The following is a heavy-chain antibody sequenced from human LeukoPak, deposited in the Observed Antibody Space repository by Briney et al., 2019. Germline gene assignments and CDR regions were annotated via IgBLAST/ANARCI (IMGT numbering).Heavy chain of an antibody. D-gene: IGHD2-2*01. Sequence: GGSLRLSCATSAFTFSDYWMSWVRQTPGKGLQWVANIREDGSEKYYVDSVKGRFTISRDNAKNSLFLQMNSLRPEDTAVYYCARDLKTAMDYFDYWGQGALVTVSS. V-gene: IGHV3-7*01. J-gene: IGHJ4*02. CDR3: ARDLKTAMDYFDY. CDR2: IREDGSEK. CDR1: AFTFSDYW.